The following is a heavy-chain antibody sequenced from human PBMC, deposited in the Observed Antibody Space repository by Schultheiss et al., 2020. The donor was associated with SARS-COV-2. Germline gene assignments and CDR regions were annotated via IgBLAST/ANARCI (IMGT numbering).Heavy chain of an antibody. CDR3: AREVTGDLDY. J-gene: IGHJ4*02. V-gene: IGHV3-30*03. CDR2: ISYDGSNK. CDR1: GFTFSSYG. D-gene: IGHD7-27*01. Sequence: GESLKISCAASGFTFSSYGMHWVRQAPGKGLEWVAVISYDGSNKYYADSVKGRFTISRDNSKNTLYLQMGSLRPEDMAVYYCAREVTGDLDYWGQGTLVTVSS.